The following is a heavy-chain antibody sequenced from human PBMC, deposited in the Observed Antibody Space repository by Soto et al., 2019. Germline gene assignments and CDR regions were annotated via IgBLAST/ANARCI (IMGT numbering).Heavy chain of an antibody. CDR1: GFTFSNYG. D-gene: IGHD3-10*01. Sequence: QVQLVESGGGVVQPGSSLRLFCVASGFTFSNYGMHWVRQAPVKGLEWVAGIWYDGSKKYYADSVKGRFTISRDNSKNTLFLQMNSLRVEDTAMYYCAKDRGRQGGFDMWGQGRVVTVSS. CDR3: AKDRGRQGGFDM. V-gene: IGHV3-33*06. CDR2: IWYDGSKK. J-gene: IGHJ3*02.